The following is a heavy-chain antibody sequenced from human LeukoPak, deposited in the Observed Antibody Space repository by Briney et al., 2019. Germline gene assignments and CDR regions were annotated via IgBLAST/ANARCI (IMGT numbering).Heavy chain of an antibody. Sequence: ASVKVSCKASGYTFTSYDINWVRQATGQGLEWMGWMNPNSGNTGYAQKFQGRVTITRNTSISTAYMELSSLRSEDTAVYYCARDGGYDHVWGSYRQTLFDYWGQGTLVTVSS. V-gene: IGHV1-8*03. D-gene: IGHD3-16*02. CDR2: MNPNSGNT. CDR3: ARDGGYDHVWGSYRQTLFDY. J-gene: IGHJ4*02. CDR1: GYTFTSYD.